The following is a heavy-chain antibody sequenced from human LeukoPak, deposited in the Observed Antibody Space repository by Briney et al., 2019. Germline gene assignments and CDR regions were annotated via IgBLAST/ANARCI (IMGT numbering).Heavy chain of an antibody. V-gene: IGHV4-61*02. CDR2: IYTSGST. J-gene: IGHJ4*02. CDR1: GGSISSGSYY. Sequence: PSQTLSLTCTVSGGSISSGSYYWSWIRQPAGKGLEWIGRIYTSGSTNYNPSLKSRVTISVDTSKNQFSLKLSSVTAADTAVYYCASGGFGELLPDYWGQGTLVTVSS. CDR3: ASGGFGELLPDY. D-gene: IGHD3-10*01.